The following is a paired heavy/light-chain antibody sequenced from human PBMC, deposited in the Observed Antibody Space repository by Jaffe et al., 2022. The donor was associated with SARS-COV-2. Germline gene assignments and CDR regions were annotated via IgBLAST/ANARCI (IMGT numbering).Heavy chain of an antibody. Sequence: QVRLVESGGGVVQPGMSLGLSCAASGFSFSSYSMHWVRQAPGKGLEWVSIISYDGSNEYYADSVKGRFSISRDNSKNTLYLQMNSLRAEDTAVYYCASGNSPRGGYFNFWGQGTLVTVSS. D-gene: IGHD3-22*01. CDR3: ASGNSPRGGYFNF. CDR2: ISYDGSNE. V-gene: IGHV3-30-3*01. CDR1: GFSFSSYS. J-gene: IGHJ4*02.
Light chain of an antibody. CDR1: QSVNSN. CDR2: GAS. J-gene: IGKJ1*01. CDR3: QQYDNWPPWT. V-gene: IGKV3-15*01. Sequence: ETVMTQSPGTLSVSPGERATLSCRASQSVNSNLAWYQQKPGQAPRLLIYGASTRATGIPDRFSGSGSGTEFTLTISSLQSEDFAVYYCQQYDNWPPWTFGQGTKVEIK.